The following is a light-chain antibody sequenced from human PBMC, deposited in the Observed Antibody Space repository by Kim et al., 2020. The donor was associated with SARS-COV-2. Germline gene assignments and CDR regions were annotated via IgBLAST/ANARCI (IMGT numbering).Light chain of an antibody. J-gene: IGLJ3*02. CDR1: NSDIGGYNY. CDR3: SSYTSSKTWV. Sequence: QSALTQPASVSGSPGQWFTISCTGSNSDIGGYNYVSWYQQHPGKAPKLIIYDVTKRPSGVSDRFSGSKSGNTASLIISGLQADDEADYYCSSYTSSKTWVLGGGTQLTV. V-gene: IGLV2-14*03. CDR2: DVT.